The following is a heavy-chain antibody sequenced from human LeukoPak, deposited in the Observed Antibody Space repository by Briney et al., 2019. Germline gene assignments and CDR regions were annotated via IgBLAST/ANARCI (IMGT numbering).Heavy chain of an antibody. CDR1: GFTFSSYG. CDR3: ARNYGSGSYFAASDY. J-gene: IGHJ4*02. V-gene: IGHV3-30*02. CDR2: IRYDGSNK. D-gene: IGHD3-10*01. Sequence: GGSLRLSCAASGFTFSSYGMHWVRQAPGKGLEWVAFIRYDGSNKYYADSVKGRFTISRDNSKNSLYLQMNSLRAEDTALYHCARNYGSGSYFAASDYWGQGTLVTVSS.